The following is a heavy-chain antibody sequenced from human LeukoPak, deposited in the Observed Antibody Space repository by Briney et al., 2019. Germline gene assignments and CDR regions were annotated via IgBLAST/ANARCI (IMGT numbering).Heavy chain of an antibody. CDR1: GTSISSDVPL. V-gene: IGHV4-31*03. J-gene: IGHJ4*02. Sequence: PSQTLSLTCTVSGTSISSDVPLWSWIRQHPGKGLEWIGCISYTGNTNYNPSLKSRTTISVDMSGNHFSLKLTSVTAADTAVYYCAIGGRDGRDYWGQGTLVTVSS. CDR3: AIGGRDGRDY. CDR2: ISYTGNT. D-gene: IGHD3-16*01.